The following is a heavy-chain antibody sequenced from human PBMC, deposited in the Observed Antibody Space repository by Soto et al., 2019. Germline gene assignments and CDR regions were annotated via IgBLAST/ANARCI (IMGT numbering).Heavy chain of an antibody. D-gene: IGHD6-13*01. CDR1: GYSISRGYY. CDR2: IFHGGTT. Sequence: PSETLSLTCAVSGYSISRGYYWGWIRQPPGKGLEWIGSIFHGGTTFYNPSLKSRVTISLDTSKNRFSLKLTSVTAADTAVYYCARAIAAAVSLYYYYYGLDVWGQGTTVTVSS. J-gene: IGHJ6*02. CDR3: ARAIAAAVSLYYYYYGLDV. V-gene: IGHV4-38-2*01.